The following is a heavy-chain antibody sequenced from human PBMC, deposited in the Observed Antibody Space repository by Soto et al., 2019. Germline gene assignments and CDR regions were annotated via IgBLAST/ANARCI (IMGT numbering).Heavy chain of an antibody. J-gene: IGHJ4*02. CDR2: ISAYNGNT. Sequence: ASVRVSCKASGYTFTSYGISWVRQAPGQGLEWMGWISAYNGNTNYAQKLQGRVTMTTDTSTSTAYMELRSLRSDDTAVYYCARVVIVVTIFGVVIIRPDFDYWGQGTLVTVSS. CDR3: ARVVIVVTIFGVVIIRPDFDY. D-gene: IGHD3-3*01. V-gene: IGHV1-18*01. CDR1: GYTFTSYG.